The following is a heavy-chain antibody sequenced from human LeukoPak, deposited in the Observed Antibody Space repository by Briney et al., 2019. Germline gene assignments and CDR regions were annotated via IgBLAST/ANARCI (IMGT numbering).Heavy chain of an antibody. CDR1: GFAFSNAW. CDR2: IKGITEGGTV. CDR3: ATRRYY. V-gene: IGHV3-15*01. J-gene: IGHJ4*02. Sequence: GGSLRLSCAASGFAFSNAWMNWVRHTPGKGLEWLGRIKGITEGGTVEYAAPVKGRFTISRDDSKNTLYLQMNGLKTEDTAVYYCATRRYYWGQGTLVTVSS.